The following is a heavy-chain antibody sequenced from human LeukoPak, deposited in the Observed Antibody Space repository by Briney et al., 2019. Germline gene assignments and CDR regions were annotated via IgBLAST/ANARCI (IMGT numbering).Heavy chain of an antibody. CDR3: SYGDDFDY. V-gene: IGHV3-30-3*01. CDR1: GFPFSSYS. Sequence: GGSLRLSCAVSGFPFSSYSMHWVRQPPGKGLEWVEVISYDGSNKYYADSVKGRFTISRDNSKNTLYLQMNSLRAEDTAVYYGSYGDDFDYWGQGTLVTVSA. J-gene: IGHJ4*02. CDR2: ISYDGSNK. D-gene: IGHD4-17*01.